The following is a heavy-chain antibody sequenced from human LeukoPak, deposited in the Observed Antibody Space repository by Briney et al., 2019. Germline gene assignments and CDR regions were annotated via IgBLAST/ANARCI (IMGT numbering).Heavy chain of an antibody. CDR1: GFTFSNYA. CDR3: ARDGGTAAAGTHHFDY. V-gene: IGHV3-23*01. Sequence: GGSPRLSCAASGFTFSNYAMNWVRQAPGKGLEWVSGITGSGGNTYYADSVKGRFTISRDNAKNSLYLQMNSLRAEDTAVYYCARDGGTAAAGTHHFDYWGQGTLVTVSS. CDR2: ITGSGGNT. J-gene: IGHJ4*02. D-gene: IGHD6-13*01.